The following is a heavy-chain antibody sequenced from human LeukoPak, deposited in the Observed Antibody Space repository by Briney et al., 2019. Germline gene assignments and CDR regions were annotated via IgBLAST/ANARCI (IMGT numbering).Heavy chain of an antibody. CDR2: INHSGST. V-gene: IGHV4-34*01. CDR3: ARGRHRRITMVRGVHYYGMDV. Sequence: SETLSLTCAVYGGSFSGYYWSWIRQPPGKGLEWIGEINHSGSTNYNPSLKSRVTISVGTSKNQFSLKLSSVTAADTAVYYCARGRHRRITMVRGVHYYGMDVWGQGTTVTVSS. D-gene: IGHD3-10*01. CDR1: GGSFSGYY. J-gene: IGHJ6*02.